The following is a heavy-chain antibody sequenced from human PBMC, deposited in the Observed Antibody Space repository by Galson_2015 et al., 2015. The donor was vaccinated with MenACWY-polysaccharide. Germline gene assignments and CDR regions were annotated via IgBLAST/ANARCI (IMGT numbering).Heavy chain of an antibody. CDR2: IYFSGDT. CDR3: AAYYASGSSFAY. V-gene: IGHV4-39*07. D-gene: IGHD3-10*01. J-gene: IGHJ4*02. Sequence: SETLSLTCSVSRGSIIARDYCWGWIRQTPGKGLEWMGTIYFSGDTFYNPSLKSRITISLDTSRNQFSLKLTSVTAADTAVYFCAAYYASGSSFAYWGQGTLAPVSS. CDR1: RGSIIARDYC.